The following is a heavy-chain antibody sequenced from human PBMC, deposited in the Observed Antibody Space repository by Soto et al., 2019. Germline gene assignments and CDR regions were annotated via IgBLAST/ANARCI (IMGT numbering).Heavy chain of an antibody. J-gene: IGHJ4*02. CDR2: IYWDDDK. D-gene: IGHD3-3*01. CDR1: GFSLTTSGVG. Sequence: QITLNESGPTQVKPRQTLTLTCTFSGFSLTTSGVGVGWIRQSPGKAPEWLALIYWDDDKRYSPSLKSRLTITKDTSKNQVVLTMAXXXXXXTATYYCAHRVLRTVFGLVTTTAIYFDFWGQGTPVAVSS. V-gene: IGHV2-5*02. CDR3: AHRVLRTVFGLVTTTAIYFDF.